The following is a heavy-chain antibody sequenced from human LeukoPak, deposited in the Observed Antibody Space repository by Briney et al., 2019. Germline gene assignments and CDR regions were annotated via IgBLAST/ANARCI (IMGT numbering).Heavy chain of an antibody. J-gene: IGHJ4*02. Sequence: SETLSLTCTVSGGSISSSSYYWGWIRQPPGKGLEWIGSIYYSGSTYYNPSLKSRVTISVDTSKNQFSLKLSSVTAADTAVYYCARLRHGLLYFDYWGQGTLVTVSS. CDR2: IYYSGST. CDR1: GGSISSSSYY. CDR3: ARLRHGLLYFDY. V-gene: IGHV4-39*01. D-gene: IGHD4-17*01.